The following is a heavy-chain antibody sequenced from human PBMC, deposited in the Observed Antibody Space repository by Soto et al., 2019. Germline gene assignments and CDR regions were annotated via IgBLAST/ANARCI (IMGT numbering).Heavy chain of an antibody. CDR2: IYISGST. J-gene: IGHJ4*02. CDR3: AKSGGYSSGWYYFDY. CDR1: GGSISSYY. D-gene: IGHD6-19*01. V-gene: IGHV4-4*07. Sequence: KTSETLSLTCTVSGGSISSYYWSWIRKPAGKGLEWIGRIYISGSTNYSPSLKSRVTMSVDTSKKQFSLKLSSVTAADTAVYYCAKSGGYSSGWYYFDYWGQGTLVTVSS.